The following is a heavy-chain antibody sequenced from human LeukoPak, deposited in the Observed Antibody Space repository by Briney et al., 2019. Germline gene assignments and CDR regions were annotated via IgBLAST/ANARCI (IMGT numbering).Heavy chain of an antibody. V-gene: IGHV4-39*01. CDR3: ARVPGGYDFWSGYLMIDC. CDR2: IYYSGST. J-gene: IGHJ4*02. D-gene: IGHD3-3*01. Sequence: PSETLSLTCTVSGGSISSSSYYWGWLRQPPGKGLEWIGSIYYSGSTYYNPSLKSRVTISVDTSKNQFSLKLSPVTAADTAVYYCARVPGGYDFWSGYLMIDCWGQGTLVTVSS. CDR1: GGSISSSSYY.